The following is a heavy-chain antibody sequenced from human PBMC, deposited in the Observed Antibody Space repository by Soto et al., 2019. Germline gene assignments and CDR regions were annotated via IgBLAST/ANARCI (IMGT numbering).Heavy chain of an antibody. D-gene: IGHD3-3*01. CDR2: ISYDGSNK. Sequence: QVQLVESGGGVVQPGRSLRLSCAASGFTFSSYAMHWVRQAPGKGLEWVAVISYDGSNKYYADSVKGRFTISRDNSKNTPYLQMNSLRAEDTAVYYCARDPHPSYDFWSGFNYWGQGTLVTVSS. J-gene: IGHJ4*02. CDR1: GFTFSSYA. CDR3: ARDPHPSYDFWSGFNY. V-gene: IGHV3-30-3*01.